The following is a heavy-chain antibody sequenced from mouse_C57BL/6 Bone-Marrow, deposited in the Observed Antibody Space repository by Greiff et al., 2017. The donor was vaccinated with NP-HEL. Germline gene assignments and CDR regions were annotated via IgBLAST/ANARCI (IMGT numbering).Heavy chain of an antibody. CDR1: GYTFTDYE. V-gene: IGHV1-15*01. D-gene: IGHD1-1*01. J-gene: IGHJ1*03. CDR2: IDPETGGT. Sequence: QVQLQQSGAELVRPGASVTLSCKASGYTFTDYEMHWVKQTPVHGLEWIGAIDPETGGTAYNQKFKGKATLTADKSSSTAYMELRSLTSEDSAVYYCVYYYGSAFWYFDVWGTGTTVTVSS. CDR3: VYYYGSAFWYFDV.